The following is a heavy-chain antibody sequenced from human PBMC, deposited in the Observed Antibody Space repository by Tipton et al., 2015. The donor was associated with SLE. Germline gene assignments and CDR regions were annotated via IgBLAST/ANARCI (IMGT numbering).Heavy chain of an antibody. Sequence: GLVKPSETLSFTCTVSGGSISSHYWNWIRQPPGKGLEWIGYIYYSGSTNYNPSLKSRVTISVDTSKNQFSLKLSSVTAADTAVYYCASQTVPDYWGQGTLVTVSS. J-gene: IGHJ4*02. V-gene: IGHV4-59*11. CDR3: ASQTVPDY. D-gene: IGHD3-10*01. CDR1: GGSISSHY. CDR2: IYYSGST.